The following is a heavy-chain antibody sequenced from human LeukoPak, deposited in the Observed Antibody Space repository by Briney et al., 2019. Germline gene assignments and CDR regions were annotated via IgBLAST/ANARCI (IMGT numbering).Heavy chain of an antibody. V-gene: IGHV3-30*18. CDR3: AKDRWDVGYYFDY. Sequence: PGGSLRLSCAASGFTFSSYGMHWVRQAPGKGLEWVAVISYDGSNKYYADSVKGRFTISGDSSKNTLYLQMNSLRAEDTAVYYCAKDRWDVGYYFDYWGQGTLVTVSS. CDR1: GFTFSSYG. J-gene: IGHJ4*02. CDR2: ISYDGSNK. D-gene: IGHD1-26*01.